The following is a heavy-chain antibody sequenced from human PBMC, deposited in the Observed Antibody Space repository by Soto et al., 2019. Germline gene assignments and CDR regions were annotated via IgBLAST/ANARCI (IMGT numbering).Heavy chain of an antibody. V-gene: IGHV4-39*07. D-gene: IGHD3-10*01. CDR3: ARDGSGYYGSGSYTYYYYMDV. Sequence: PSETLSLTCTVSGGSISSSSYYWGWIRQPPGKGLEWIGSIYYSGSTYYNPSLKSRVTISVDTSKNQFSLKLSSVTAADTAVYYCARDGSGYYGSGSYTYYYYMDVWGKGTTVTVSS. J-gene: IGHJ6*03. CDR2: IYYSGST. CDR1: GGSISSSSYY.